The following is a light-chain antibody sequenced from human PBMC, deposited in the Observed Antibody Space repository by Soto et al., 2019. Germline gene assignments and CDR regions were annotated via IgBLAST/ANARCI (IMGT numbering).Light chain of an antibody. CDR2: AGS. J-gene: IGKJ2*01. CDR1: QAISSY. Sequence: YRASQAISSYLAWYQQKPGKAPKLLVYAGSTLQYGVPSRFSGSGSGTDFTLIISCLQSEYCATYLCLQYYSYPLTCGRGTKVDIK. CDR3: LQYYSYPLT. V-gene: IGKV1-8*01.